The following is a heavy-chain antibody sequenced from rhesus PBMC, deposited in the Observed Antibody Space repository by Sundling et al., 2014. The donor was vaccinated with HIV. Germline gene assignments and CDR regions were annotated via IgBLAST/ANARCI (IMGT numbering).Heavy chain of an antibody. CDR3: AREEWQLYVDY. CDR1: GGSISSDF. J-gene: IGHJ4*01. V-gene: IGHV4-160*01. CDR2: IYGGGGST. Sequence: QLQLQESGPGLVKPSETLSLTCAVSGGSISSDFWDWVRQPPGKGLEWIGRIYGGGGSTDYNPSLKSRVTISIDTSKNQFSLKLTSVTAADTAVYYCAREEWQLYVDYWGQGVLVTVSS. D-gene: IGHD1-44*02.